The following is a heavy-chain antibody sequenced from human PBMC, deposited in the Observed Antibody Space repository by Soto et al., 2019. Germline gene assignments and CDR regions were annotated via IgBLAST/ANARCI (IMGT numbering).Heavy chain of an antibody. J-gene: IGHJ3*02. CDR3: ARGGDYATFDI. V-gene: IGHV4-30-2*01. CDR1: GGSTSSGGYS. Sequence: QVQLQESGSGLVKPSQTLSLTCAVSGGSTSSGGYSWSWIRQPPGKGLEWIGYIYHSGSTYYNPSLKGRVTISVDRSKNQFSLKLSSVTAADTAVYYCARGGDYATFDIWGLGTMVTVSS. CDR2: IYHSGST. D-gene: IGHD4-17*01.